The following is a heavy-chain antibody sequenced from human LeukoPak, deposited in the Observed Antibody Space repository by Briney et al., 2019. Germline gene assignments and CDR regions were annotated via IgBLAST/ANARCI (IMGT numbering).Heavy chain of an antibody. Sequence: RGSLRLSCAASGFTVSSNYMSWVLQAPGKGLEWVSVIYSGGNTYYADSVKGRFTISRDNSKNTLYLQMNSLRAEDTAVYYCARLSPYSYGLAPIDYWGQGTLVTVSS. CDR3: ARLSPYSYGLAPIDY. CDR1: GFTVSSNY. CDR2: IYSGGNT. V-gene: IGHV3-66*04. D-gene: IGHD5-18*01. J-gene: IGHJ4*02.